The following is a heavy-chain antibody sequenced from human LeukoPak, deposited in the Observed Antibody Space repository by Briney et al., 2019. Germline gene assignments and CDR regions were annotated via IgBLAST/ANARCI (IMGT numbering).Heavy chain of an antibody. J-gene: IGHJ3*01. Sequence: SEALSLTCTVSGGSISSYYWSWIRQPPGKGLEWIGYIYYSGNTYYNPSPKSRVTISVDTSKNQFSLKVNSVTAADTAVYYCARTKPLDPFDFWGQGTLVTVSS. CDR3: ARTKPLDPFDF. CDR1: GGSISSYY. CDR2: IYYSGNT. V-gene: IGHV4-59*01.